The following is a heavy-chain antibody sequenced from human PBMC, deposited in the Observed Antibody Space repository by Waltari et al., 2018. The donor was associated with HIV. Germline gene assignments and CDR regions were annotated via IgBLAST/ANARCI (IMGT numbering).Heavy chain of an antibody. Sequence: QVQLVQSGAEVKKPGSSVKVSCKATGGTRRHSFSWVRQAPGQGLEWLGGIIPIFGTPNYAQKLQGRVTISADESATSVYLEMKTLRSDDTATYFCACADRDQRGSYYIFDYWGQGSLVTVSS. CDR3: ACADRDQRGSYYIFDY. V-gene: IGHV1-69*01. CDR1: GGTRRHS. J-gene: IGHJ4*02. D-gene: IGHD3-16*01. CDR2: IIPIFGTP.